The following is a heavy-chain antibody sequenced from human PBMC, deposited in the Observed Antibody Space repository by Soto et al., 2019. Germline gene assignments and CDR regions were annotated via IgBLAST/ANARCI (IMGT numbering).Heavy chain of an antibody. J-gene: IGHJ3*02. CDR1: GFTVSSNY. CDR3: ARYCSSTSCYVYTGPEDGNDAFDI. D-gene: IGHD2-2*01. CDR2: IYSGGST. V-gene: IGHV3-66*01. Sequence: GGSLRLSCAASGFTVSSNYMSWVRQAPGKGLEWVSVIYSGGSTYYADSGKGRFTISRENSKNTLYLQMNSLRAEETAVYYCARYCSSTSCYVYTGPEDGNDAFDIWGQGTMVTVSS.